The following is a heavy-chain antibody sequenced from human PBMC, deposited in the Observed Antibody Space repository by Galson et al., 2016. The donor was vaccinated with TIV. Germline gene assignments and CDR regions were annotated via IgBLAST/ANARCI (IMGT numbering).Heavy chain of an antibody. CDR2: IIPVFGTT. J-gene: IGHJ5*02. CDR1: GGTFNSYG. V-gene: IGHV1-69*13. Sequence: SVKVSCKASGGTFNSYGISWVRQAPGQGLQWMGGIIPVFGTTKYSQDFQGRVAVTADESTGTAYMGLSGLRFDDTAVYFCARSRGYSYGYVDPWGQGTLVTVSA. CDR3: ARSRGYSYGYVDP. D-gene: IGHD5-18*01.